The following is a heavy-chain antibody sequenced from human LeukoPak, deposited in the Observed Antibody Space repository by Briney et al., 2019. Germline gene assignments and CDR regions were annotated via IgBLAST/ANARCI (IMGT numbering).Heavy chain of an antibody. Sequence: GGSLRLSCAASGFTFSEYAMSWVRQAPRKGLEWVSAVDGSGGSKYYADSVKGRFTISRDNSKNTVYLQMNSLRADDTAVYYCAKPIVPSAISGAAFDIWGQGTMVAVSS. CDR2: VDGSGGSK. J-gene: IGHJ3*02. CDR1: GFTFSEYA. V-gene: IGHV3-23*01. CDR3: AKPIVPSAISGAAFDI. D-gene: IGHD2-2*02.